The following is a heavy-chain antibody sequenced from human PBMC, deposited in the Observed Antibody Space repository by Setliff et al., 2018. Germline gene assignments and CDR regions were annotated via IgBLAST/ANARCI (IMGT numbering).Heavy chain of an antibody. CDR1: GASISSHY. V-gene: IGHV4-59*11. CDR2: MYYTGST. D-gene: IGHD3-10*01. CDR3: ARQGTAIRWFDP. J-gene: IGHJ5*02. Sequence: GTLSLPCTVSGASISSHYWSWIRQPPGKGLEWIGSMYYTGSTNYNPSLKSRVTISVDTSKKQFSLRLNSVTAADTAVYYCARQGTAIRWFDPWGQGTLVTVSS.